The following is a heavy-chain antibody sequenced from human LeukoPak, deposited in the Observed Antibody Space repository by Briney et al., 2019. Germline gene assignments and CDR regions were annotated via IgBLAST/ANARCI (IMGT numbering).Heavy chain of an antibody. CDR1: GGSLSGYY. CDR2: INHSGST. D-gene: IGHD2-2*01. Sequence: PSETLSLTCAVYGGSLSGYYWSWIRQPPGKGLEWIGEINHSGSTNYNPSLKSRVTISVDTSKNQFSLKLSSVTAADTAVYYCARARVVVVPAAGEYYYGMDVWGQGTTVTVSS. CDR3: ARARVVVVPAAGEYYYGMDV. V-gene: IGHV4-34*01. J-gene: IGHJ6*02.